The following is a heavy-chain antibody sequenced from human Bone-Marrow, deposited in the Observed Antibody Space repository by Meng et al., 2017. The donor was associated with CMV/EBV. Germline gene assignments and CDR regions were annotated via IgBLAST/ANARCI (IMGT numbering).Heavy chain of an antibody. J-gene: IGHJ4*02. CDR2: INAEGTMI. CDR1: GFTVSNNY. D-gene: IGHD5-24*01. CDR3: VRGMGTD. Sequence: LSLTCAASGFTVSNNYMIWVRQAPGKGLVWVSRINAEGTMITYADSVKGRFTISRDNAKRTLYLQMNSLRIEDSAVYYCVRGMGTDWGQGTLVTFSS. V-gene: IGHV3-74*03.